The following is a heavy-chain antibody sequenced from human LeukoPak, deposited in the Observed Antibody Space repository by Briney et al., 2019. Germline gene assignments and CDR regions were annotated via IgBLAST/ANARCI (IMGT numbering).Heavy chain of an antibody. CDR2: ISYDGSNK. CDR1: GFTVSSNY. Sequence: GGSLRLSCAASGFTVSSNYMSWVRQAPGKGLEWVAVISYDGSNKYYADSVKGRFTISRDNSKNTLYLQMNSLRAEDTAIYYCAKDSFSQNGIFDALDIWGQGTMVTVYS. J-gene: IGHJ3*02. D-gene: IGHD1-1*01. V-gene: IGHV3-30*18. CDR3: AKDSFSQNGIFDALDI.